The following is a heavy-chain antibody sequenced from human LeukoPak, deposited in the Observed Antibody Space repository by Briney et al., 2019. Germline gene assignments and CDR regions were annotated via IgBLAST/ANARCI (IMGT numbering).Heavy chain of an antibody. V-gene: IGHV3-33*01. CDR3: ASTMKVNVGLAY. CDR2: IWYDGSNK. J-gene: IGHJ4*02. CDR1: GFTFSSYG. D-gene: IGHD3-22*01. Sequence: PGRSLRLSCAASGFTFSSYGMHWVRQAPGKGLERVAVIWYDGSNKYYADSVKGRFTISRDNAKNSLYLQMNSLRAEDTAVYYCASTMKVNVGLAYWGQGTLVTVSS.